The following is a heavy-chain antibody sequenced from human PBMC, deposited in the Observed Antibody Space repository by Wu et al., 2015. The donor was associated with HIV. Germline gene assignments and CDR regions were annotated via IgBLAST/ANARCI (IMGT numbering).Heavy chain of an antibody. J-gene: IGHJ6*03. D-gene: IGHD6-6*01. V-gene: IGHV1-18*01. CDR3: ARVDSSSSFYYYYYMDV. CDR2: SSPYTPIT. CDR1: GYTFNIYG. Sequence: QVQLVQSGVEVKKPGASVKVSCKASGYTFNIYGISWVRQAPGQGLEWVGWSSPYTPITNYAQNFQGRVSMTTDTDTNTAEMELRSLRSDDTAVYYCARVDSSSSFYYYYYMDVWGKGTTVTVSS.